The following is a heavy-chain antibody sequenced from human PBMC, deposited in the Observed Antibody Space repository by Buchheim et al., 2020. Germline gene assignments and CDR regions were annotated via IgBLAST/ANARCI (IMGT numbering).Heavy chain of an antibody. D-gene: IGHD3-16*01. CDR1: GFTFNTYI. Sequence: EVQLMESGGGLVTPGGSLRLSCAASGFTFNTYIMSWVRQTPGKGLEWISTISSLSGYIYYADSVKGRFTLSRDNAKNSLYLQMNNLRADDTALYYCVREDPIGYADYWGQGTL. V-gene: IGHV3-21*01. CDR3: VREDPIGYADY. CDR2: ISSLSGYI. J-gene: IGHJ4*02.